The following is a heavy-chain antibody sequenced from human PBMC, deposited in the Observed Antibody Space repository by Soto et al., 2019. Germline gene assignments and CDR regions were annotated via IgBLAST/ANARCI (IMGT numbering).Heavy chain of an antibody. CDR2: INHSGST. J-gene: IGHJ4*02. CDR3: AAEHPAGSGWYYY. CDR1: GGSFSGYY. D-gene: IGHD6-19*01. V-gene: IGHV4-34*01. Sequence: SETMSLTCAVYGGSFSGYYWSWIRQSPGKGLEWIGEINHSGSTNYNPSLKSRVTISVDTSKNQFSLKLSSVTAADTAVYYCAAEHPAGSGWYYYWGQGTLVTVSS.